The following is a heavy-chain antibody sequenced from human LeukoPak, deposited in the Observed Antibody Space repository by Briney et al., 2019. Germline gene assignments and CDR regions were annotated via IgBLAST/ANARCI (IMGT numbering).Heavy chain of an antibody. D-gene: IGHD3-9*01. CDR2: ISYDGSNK. J-gene: IGHJ4*02. CDR3: ASIRRDDY. Sequence: PGGSLRLSCAASGFTFSSYAMHWVRQAPGKGLEWVAVISYDGSNKYYADSVKGRFTISRDNSKNTLYLQMNSLRAEDTAVYYCASIRRDDYWGQGTLVTVSS. CDR1: GFTFSSYA. V-gene: IGHV3-30*04.